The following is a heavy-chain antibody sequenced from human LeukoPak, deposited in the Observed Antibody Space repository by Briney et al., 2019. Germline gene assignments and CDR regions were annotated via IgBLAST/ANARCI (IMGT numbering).Heavy chain of an antibody. Sequence: PSETLSLTCTVSGGAISMKTHFWAWIRQAPGKELEWIGTMFYTGKTHYTPSLESRVTMSVDTSKNHFSLRLTSVTAADTAVYYCARLESCTQGGCQHDYWGQGTLVSVAS. CDR3: ARLESCTQGGCQHDY. D-gene: IGHD2-8*01. J-gene: IGHJ4*02. CDR1: GGAISMKTHF. V-gene: IGHV4-39*02. CDR2: MFYTGKT.